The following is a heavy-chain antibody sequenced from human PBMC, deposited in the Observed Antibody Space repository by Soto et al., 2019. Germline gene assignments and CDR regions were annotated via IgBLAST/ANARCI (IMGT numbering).Heavy chain of an antibody. V-gene: IGHV4-61*01. CDR2: IYYSGTT. D-gene: IGHD6-13*01. Sequence: PSETLSLTCTVSGASVSSATHYWNWIRQPPGKPPEWIGYIYYSGTTNYNPSLRSRVTISLDRSNDQFSLKLSSVTAADTAVYYCAFPATADFDYWGKGILVTVSS. CDR1: GASVSSATHY. CDR3: AFPATADFDY. J-gene: IGHJ4*02.